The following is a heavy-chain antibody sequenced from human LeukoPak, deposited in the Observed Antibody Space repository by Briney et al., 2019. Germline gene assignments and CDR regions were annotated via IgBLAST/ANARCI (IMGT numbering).Heavy chain of an antibody. Sequence: GGSLRLSCAASGFNFDTYAMHWVRQAPGQGLEWVALIWHDGSHKFYSNSVRGQFTISRDNSKNTVYLQMNNLRPDDTAVYYCAREIFGSGDYPDFWGQGTLVTVSS. V-gene: IGHV3-33*01. D-gene: IGHD3-10*01. CDR3: AREIFGSGDYPDF. CDR2: IWHDGSHK. CDR1: GFNFDTYA. J-gene: IGHJ4*02.